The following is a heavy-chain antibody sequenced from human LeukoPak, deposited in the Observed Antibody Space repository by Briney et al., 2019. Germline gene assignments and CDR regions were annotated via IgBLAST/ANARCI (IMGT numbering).Heavy chain of an antibody. CDR2: ISANGGNT. D-gene: IGHD3-22*01. J-gene: IGHJ4*02. CDR3: VRGLYYDGSAYYPY. CDR1: GFTFSGYA. V-gene: IGHV3-64D*09. Sequence: GGSLRLSCSASGFTFSGYALHWVRQAPGRGLEYVSGISANGGNTYYADSVKGRFTVSRDNSKNALYLQMSSLRAEDTALYYCVRGLYYDGSAYYPYWGQGTLVTVSP.